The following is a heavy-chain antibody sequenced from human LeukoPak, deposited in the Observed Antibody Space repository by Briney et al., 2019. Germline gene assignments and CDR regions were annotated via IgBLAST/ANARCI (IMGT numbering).Heavy chain of an antibody. Sequence: ASVKVSCKASGYTFTGYYMHWVRQAPGQGLEWMGGIIPIFGTANYAQKFQGRVTITADESTSTAYMELSSLRSEDTAVYYCARVLLSYYDSSGYYGPFSYWGQGTLVTVSS. V-gene: IGHV1-69*13. CDR1: GYTFTGYY. CDR3: ARVLLSYYDSSGYYGPFSY. D-gene: IGHD3-22*01. J-gene: IGHJ4*02. CDR2: IIPIFGTA.